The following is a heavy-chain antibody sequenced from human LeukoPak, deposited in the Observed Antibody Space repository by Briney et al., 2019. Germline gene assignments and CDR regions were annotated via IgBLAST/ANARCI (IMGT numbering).Heavy chain of an antibody. CDR1: GFTFSSYA. J-gene: IGHJ6*01. V-gene: IGHV3-23*01. Sequence: GGSLRLSCAASGFTFSSYAMSWVRQAPGKGLEWVSAISGSGGSTYYADSVKGRFTISRDNSKNTLYLQMNSLRAEDTAVYYCAKARRSVDIVAKIGSWLGENDYYYGMDVWGQGTTVSVSS. D-gene: IGHD5-12*01. CDR3: AKARRSVDIVAKIGSWLGENDYYYGMDV. CDR2: ISGSGGST.